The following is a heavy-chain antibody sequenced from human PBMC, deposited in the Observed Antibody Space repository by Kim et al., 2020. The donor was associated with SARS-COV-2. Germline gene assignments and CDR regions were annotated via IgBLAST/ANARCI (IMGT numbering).Heavy chain of an antibody. CDR3: ARDPSSIAAAGTRWFDP. Sequence: QGRVTITRDTSASTAYMELSSLRSEDTAVYYCARDPSSIAAAGTRWFDPWGQGTLVTVSS. V-gene: IGHV1-3*01. J-gene: IGHJ5*02. D-gene: IGHD6-13*01.